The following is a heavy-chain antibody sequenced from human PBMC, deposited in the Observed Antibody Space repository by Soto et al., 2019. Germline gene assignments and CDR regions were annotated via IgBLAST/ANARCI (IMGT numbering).Heavy chain of an antibody. D-gene: IGHD7-27*01. J-gene: IGHJ4*02. V-gene: IGHV4-4*08. CDR2: IPNNGSP. Sequence: SETLSLTCTVSGGSISSYHWSWIRQPPGKGLEWIGFIPNNGSPDYNPSLKSRVVVSIDRSKNQFSLKVNSVTAADTAVYFCARIGWGGDSWGQGTLVTVSS. CDR1: GGSISSYH. CDR3: ARIGWGGDS.